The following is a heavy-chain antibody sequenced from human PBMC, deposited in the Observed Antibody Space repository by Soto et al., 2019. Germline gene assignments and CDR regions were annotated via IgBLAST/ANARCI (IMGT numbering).Heavy chain of an antibody. CDR1: GFTFSTYG. J-gene: IGHJ4*02. D-gene: IGHD5-18*01. Sequence: QVQLVESGGGVFQPGRSLRLSCAASGFTFSTYGMHWVRQAPGKGLEWVAVIWYDGSYKYYADSVKGRFTISRDNSNNTLYLQMNSLRAEDTAVYYCARSPAGYTYGYGADYWGQGTLVTVSS. CDR2: IWYDGSYK. V-gene: IGHV3-33*01. CDR3: ARSPAGYTYGYGADY.